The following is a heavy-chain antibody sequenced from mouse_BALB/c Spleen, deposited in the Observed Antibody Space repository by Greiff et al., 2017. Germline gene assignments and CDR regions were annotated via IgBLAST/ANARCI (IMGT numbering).Heavy chain of an antibody. V-gene: IGHV14-3*02. CDR1: GFNIKDTY. J-gene: IGHJ2*01. D-gene: IGHD4-1*01. CDR3: ASRGGTGDY. Sequence: EVHLVESGAELVKPGASVKLSCTASGFNIKDTYMHWVKQRPEQGLEWIGRIDPANGNTKYDPKFQGKATITADTSSNTAYLQLSSLTSEDTAVYYCASRGGTGDYWGQGTTLTVSS. CDR2: IDPANGNT.